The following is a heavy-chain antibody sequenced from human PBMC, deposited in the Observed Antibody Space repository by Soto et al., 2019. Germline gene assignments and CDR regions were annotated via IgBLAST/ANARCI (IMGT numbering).Heavy chain of an antibody. V-gene: IGHV1-69*02. CDR3: ARHSSSDFDY. CDR2: IIPILGIA. Sequence: SVKISCKRSGGTFSTYSISWVRQAPGQGLEWMGRIIPILGIANYAQKFRGRVTITADKSTSTAYMELSSLRSEDTAVYYCARHSSSDFDYWGQGTLVTVSS. D-gene: IGHD6-13*01. CDR1: GGTFSTYS. J-gene: IGHJ4*02.